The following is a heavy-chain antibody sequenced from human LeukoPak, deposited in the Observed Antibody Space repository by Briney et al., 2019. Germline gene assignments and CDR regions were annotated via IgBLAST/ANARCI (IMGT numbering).Heavy chain of an antibody. CDR1: GDSIRSYY. CDR2: IYYSGST. V-gene: IGHV4-59*01. CDR3: ARAGGSGSYYNHNWFDP. Sequence: KPSETLSLTCSVSGDSIRSYYWSWLRQPPGKGLEGIGYIYYSGSTNYNPSLKSRVTISVDTSKNQFSLKLSSVTAADTAVYYCARAGGSGSYYNHNWFDPWGQGTLVTVSS. D-gene: IGHD3-10*01. J-gene: IGHJ5*02.